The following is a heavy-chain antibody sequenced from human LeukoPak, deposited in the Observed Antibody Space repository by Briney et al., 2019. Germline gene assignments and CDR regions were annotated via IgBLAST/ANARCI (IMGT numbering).Heavy chain of an antibody. CDR1: EYTFTSYD. J-gene: IGHJ4*02. CDR3: ARGTLWFGELSTY. D-gene: IGHD3-10*01. Sequence: ASVKVSCKASEYTFTSYDINCVRQATGQGLEWMGWMNPNSGNTGYAQKFQGRVTMTRNTSISTAYMELSSLRSEDTAVYYCARGTLWFGELSTYWGQGTLVTVSS. CDR2: MNPNSGNT. V-gene: IGHV1-8*01.